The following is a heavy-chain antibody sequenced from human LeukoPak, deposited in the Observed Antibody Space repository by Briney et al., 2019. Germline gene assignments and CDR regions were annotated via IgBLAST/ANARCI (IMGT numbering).Heavy chain of an antibody. CDR3: ARGLELGEEGYYFDY. V-gene: IGHV1-69*05. CDR2: IIPIFGTA. J-gene: IGHJ4*02. D-gene: IGHD1-7*01. Sequence: SXXVSCKASGGTFSSYAISWVRQAPGQGLEWMGRIIPIFGTANYAQKFQGRVTITTDESTSTAYMELSSLRSEDTAVYYCARGLELGEEGYYFDYWGQGTLVTVSS. CDR1: GGTFSSYA.